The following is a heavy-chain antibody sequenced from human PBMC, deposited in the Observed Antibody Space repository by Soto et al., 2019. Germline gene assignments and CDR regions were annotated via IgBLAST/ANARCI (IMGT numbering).Heavy chain of an antibody. J-gene: IGHJ6*02. Sequence: ASVKVSCKASGGTFSSYAISWVRQAPGQGLEWMGGIIPIFGTANYAQKFQGRVTITADESTSTAYMELSSLRSEDTAVYYCARYRVVRYYYGMDVWGQGTTVTVSS. CDR2: IIPIFGTA. CDR3: ARYRVVRYYYGMDV. CDR1: GGTFSSYA. V-gene: IGHV1-69*13. D-gene: IGHD3-22*01.